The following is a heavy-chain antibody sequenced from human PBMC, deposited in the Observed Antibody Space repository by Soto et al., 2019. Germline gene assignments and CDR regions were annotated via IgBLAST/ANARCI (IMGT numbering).Heavy chain of an antibody. CDR3: DSLERVDAFDI. V-gene: IGHV1-69*01. Sequence: QVQLVQSGAEVKKPGSSVKVSCKASGGTPLNYAISWVRQAPAQGLEWMGGIIPILGSANYAQKFQDRVTITADESTNTADKDRNSLRSEDAAVYYCDSLERVDAFDIWSQGTMVTVTS. J-gene: IGHJ3*02. CDR2: IIPILGSA. CDR1: GGTPLNYA. D-gene: IGHD1-1*01.